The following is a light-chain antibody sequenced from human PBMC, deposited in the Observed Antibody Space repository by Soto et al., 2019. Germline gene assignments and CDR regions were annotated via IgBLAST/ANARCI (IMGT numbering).Light chain of an antibody. J-gene: IGKJ4*01. CDR2: DAS. Sequence: DSPMTQSPSSLSASLVDRVTITCRASQGIGISLAWFPQRPGKVPKLPTYDASTLQSGVPSRCSCSGSGRDFTLTISSLQPEDVATYYGHKYNSATLTFGGGTRGEI. CDR3: HKYNSATLT. V-gene: IGKV1-27*01. CDR1: QGIGIS.